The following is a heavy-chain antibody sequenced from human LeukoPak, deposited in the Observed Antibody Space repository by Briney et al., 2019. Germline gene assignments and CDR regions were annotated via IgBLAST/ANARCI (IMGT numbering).Heavy chain of an antibody. CDR2: ISYDGSNK. CDR3: ARAARYCSGGSCYGAYYYYGMDV. V-gene: IGHV3-30-3*01. Sequence: GESLRLSCAASGFTFSSYAMHWVRQAPGKGVEWVAVISYDGSNKYYADSVKGRFTISRDNSKNTLYLQMNSLRAEDTAVYYCARAARYCSGGSCYGAYYYYGMDVWGQGTTVTVSS. D-gene: IGHD2-15*01. J-gene: IGHJ6*02. CDR1: GFTFSSYA.